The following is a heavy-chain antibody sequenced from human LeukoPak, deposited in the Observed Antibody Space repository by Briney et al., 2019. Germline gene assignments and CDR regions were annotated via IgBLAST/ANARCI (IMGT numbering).Heavy chain of an antibody. CDR1: GGSISSGGYY. V-gene: IGHV4-30-2*02. J-gene: IGHJ5*02. Sequence: PSQTLSLTCTVSGGSISSGGYYWSWIRQPPGKGLEWIGYIHHSGSTQNNPSLKSRVTISVDWSKNQFSLKLSSVTTADTAVYNCVRGANWFDTWGQGTLVTVSS. CDR2: IHHSGST. D-gene: IGHD3-16*01. CDR3: VRGANWFDT.